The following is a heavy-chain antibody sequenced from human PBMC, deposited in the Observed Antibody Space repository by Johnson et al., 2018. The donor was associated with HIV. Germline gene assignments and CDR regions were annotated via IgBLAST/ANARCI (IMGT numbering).Heavy chain of an antibody. CDR3: TTEAGIHLWLIDAFDI. J-gene: IGHJ3*02. D-gene: IGHD5-18*01. V-gene: IGHV3-30*02. CDR1: GFTFSNYG. CDR2: IRYDGNSK. Sequence: QVQLVESGGGVVQPGGSLRLSCAASGFTFSNYGMHWARQAPGKRLEWVAFIRYDGNSKYYADSVKGRFTISRDNSKNTLYLQMNSLKTEDTAVYYCTTEAGIHLWLIDAFDIWGQGTMVTVSS.